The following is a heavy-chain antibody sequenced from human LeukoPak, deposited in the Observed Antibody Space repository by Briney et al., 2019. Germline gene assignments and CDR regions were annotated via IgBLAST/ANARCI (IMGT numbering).Heavy chain of an antibody. J-gene: IGHJ6*03. CDR3: ARVGGSGSYYLNYYYYMDV. CDR1: GGSFSGYY. V-gene: IGHV4-59*10. D-gene: IGHD3-10*01. CDR2: IYTSGST. Sequence: PSETLSLTCAVYGGSFSGYYWSWIRQPPGKGLEWIGRIYTSGSTNYNPSLKSRVTMSVDTSKNQFSLKLSSVTAEDTAVYYCARVGGSGSYYLNYYYYMDVWGKGTTVTVSS.